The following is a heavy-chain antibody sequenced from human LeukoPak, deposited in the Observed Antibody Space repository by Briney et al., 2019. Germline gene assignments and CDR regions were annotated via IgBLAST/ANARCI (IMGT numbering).Heavy chain of an antibody. CDR1: GFTFSSYG. V-gene: IGHV3-21*01. J-gene: IGHJ4*02. CDR2: ISSSSSYI. CDR3: ARAPRGAAASDY. D-gene: IGHD6-13*01. Sequence: GGSLRLSCAASGFTFSSYGMHWVRQAPGKGLEWVSSISSSSSYIYYADSVKGRFTISRDNAKNSLYLQMNSLRAEDTAVYYCARAPRGAAASDYWGQGTLVTVSS.